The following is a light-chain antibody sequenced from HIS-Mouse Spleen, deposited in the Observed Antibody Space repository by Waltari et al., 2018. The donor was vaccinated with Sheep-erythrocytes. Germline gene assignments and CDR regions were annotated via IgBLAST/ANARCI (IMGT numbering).Light chain of an antibody. CDR1: KLGDNY. V-gene: IGLV3-1*01. CDR2: QDS. CDR3: QAWDDSLSGPV. J-gene: IGLJ1*01. Sequence: SYELTQPPSVSVSPGQTASITCSGDKLGDNYACWYQQKPGHSPVLVIYQDSKRPSGIPERFSGSNSGNTATLTISGTQAMDEADYYCQAWDDSLSGPVFGTGTKVTVL.